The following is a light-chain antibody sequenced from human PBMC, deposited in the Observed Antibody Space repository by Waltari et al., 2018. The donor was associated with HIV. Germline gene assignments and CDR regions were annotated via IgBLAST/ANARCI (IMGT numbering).Light chain of an antibody. Sequence: QFALTQPASVSGSPGQSITISCTGTSSDVGYLNFVSWYQQPPGKAPKLMSYDVSHRSSGIPDRFSGSKSDNTASLTISGLQAEDEADYYCTSYASITSWVFGGGTKVTVL. CDR2: DVS. J-gene: IGLJ3*02. CDR3: TSYASITSWV. CDR1: SSDVGYLNF. V-gene: IGLV2-14*03.